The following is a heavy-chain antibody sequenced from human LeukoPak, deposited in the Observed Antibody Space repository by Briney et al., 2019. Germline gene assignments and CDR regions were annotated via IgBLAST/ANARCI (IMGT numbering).Heavy chain of an antibody. D-gene: IGHD4-17*01. CDR3: ARVPDYGDYLHFDY. Sequence: GASVKVSCRASGYTFTSYGISWVRQAPGQGLEWMGWISAYNGNTNYAQKLQGRVTMTTDTSTSTAYMELRSLRSDDTAVYYCARVPDYGDYLHFDYWGQGTLVTVSS. CDR2: ISAYNGNT. J-gene: IGHJ4*02. V-gene: IGHV1-18*01. CDR1: GYTFTSYG.